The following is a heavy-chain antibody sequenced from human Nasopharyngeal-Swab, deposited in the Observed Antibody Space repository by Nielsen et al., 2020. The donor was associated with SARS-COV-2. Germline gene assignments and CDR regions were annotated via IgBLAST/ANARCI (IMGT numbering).Heavy chain of an antibody. CDR3: AKPASGSYFSVFDY. CDR1: GFTFSRYG. D-gene: IGHD1-26*01. CDR2: ISYDGYNK. J-gene: IGHJ4*02. V-gene: IGHV3-30*18. Sequence: GESLKISCSASGFTFSRYGIHLGRQAPGKGLEGGAGISYDGYNKYYADSVKGRFTISRDKSKNTLYLQMNSLRAEDTAVYYCAKPASGSYFSVFDYWGQGTLVTVSS.